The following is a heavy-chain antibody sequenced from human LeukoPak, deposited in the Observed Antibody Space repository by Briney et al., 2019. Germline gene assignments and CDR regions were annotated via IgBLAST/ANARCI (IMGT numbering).Heavy chain of an antibody. J-gene: IGHJ4*02. CDR2: FDPEDGET. D-gene: IGHD3-22*01. CDR1: GYTRTELS. CDR3: ATRPPSSGRTSYYFDY. Sequence: ASVKLSFNVSGYTRTELSMHWMRQAPGKGLEWMGGFDPEDGETIYAQKFQGRVTMTEDTSTDTAYMELSSLRSEDTAVYYCATRPPSSGRTSYYFDYWGQGTLVTVSS. V-gene: IGHV1-24*01.